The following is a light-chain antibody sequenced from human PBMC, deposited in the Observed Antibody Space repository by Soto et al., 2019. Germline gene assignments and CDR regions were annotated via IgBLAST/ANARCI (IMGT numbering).Light chain of an antibody. Sequence: QSVLTQPASVSGSPGQSITISCTVTSSDVGSYNLVSWYQQHPGKAPKLMIYEVSNRPSGVSNRFSGSKSDNTASLTISGLQAEDGADYYCSSYTSSSTRVFGTGTKVTVL. CDR3: SSYTSSSTRV. J-gene: IGLJ1*01. CDR1: SSDVGSYNL. CDR2: EVS. V-gene: IGLV2-14*02.